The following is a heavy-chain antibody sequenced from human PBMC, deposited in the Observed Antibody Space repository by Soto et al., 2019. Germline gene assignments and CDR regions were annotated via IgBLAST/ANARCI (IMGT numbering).Heavy chain of an antibody. J-gene: IGHJ4*02. D-gene: IGHD3-22*01. CDR2: IRGFSPYT. CDR3: AKSHTYYDDTSNVSYDGLAS. CDR1: GFTFRTYT. V-gene: IGHV3-21*01. Sequence: PGGSLRLSCVASGFTFRTYTMNWVRQAPGKGLEWVSGIRGFSPYTFYAESVKGRFTISRDNSKNIFYLQMNSLRPEDAAIYYFAKSHTYYDDTSNVSYDGLASWGMGTRVTVSS.